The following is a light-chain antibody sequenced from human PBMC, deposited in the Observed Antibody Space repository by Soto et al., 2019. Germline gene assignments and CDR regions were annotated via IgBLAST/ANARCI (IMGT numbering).Light chain of an antibody. J-gene: IGLJ3*02. CDR2: NNN. CDR3: SAWDDSLKGLL. V-gene: IGLV1-44*01. CDR1: GSNIGSNI. Sequence: QSVLTQPPSASGTPGQRVTISCSGSGSNIGSNIVNWYRQLPGTAPKLLIYNNNHRPSGVSDRFSGSKSGTSASLAISGLQFEDEAEYYCSAWDDSLKGLLFGGGTKLTVL.